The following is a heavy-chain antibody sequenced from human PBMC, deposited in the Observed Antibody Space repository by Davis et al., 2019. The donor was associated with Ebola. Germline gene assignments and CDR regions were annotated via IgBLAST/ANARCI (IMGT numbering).Heavy chain of an antibody. CDR3: ARGGDYGGNFVGDAFDI. D-gene: IGHD4-23*01. CDR1: GGSISSSNW. Sequence: SETLSLTCTVSGGSISSSNWWSWVRQPPGKGLEWIGEIYHSGRTNYNPSLKSRVTISVDKSKNQFSLKLSSVTAADTAVYYCARGGDYGGNFVGDAFDIWGQGTMVTVSS. J-gene: IGHJ3*02. V-gene: IGHV4-4*02. CDR2: IYHSGRT.